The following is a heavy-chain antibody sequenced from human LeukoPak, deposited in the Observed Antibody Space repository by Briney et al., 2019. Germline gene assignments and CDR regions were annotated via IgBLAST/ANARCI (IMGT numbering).Heavy chain of an antibody. J-gene: IGHJ4*02. Sequence: RPGGSLRLSCAASGFTFSSYAMSWVRQAPGKGLEWVSAISGSGGSTYYADSVKGRFTISRDNSKNTLYLQMNSLRAEDTAVYYCAKLHAGYSSGYLDYWGQGTLVTVSS. CDR2: ISGSGGST. V-gene: IGHV3-23*01. CDR1: GFTFSSYA. D-gene: IGHD6-19*01. CDR3: AKLHAGYSSGYLDY.